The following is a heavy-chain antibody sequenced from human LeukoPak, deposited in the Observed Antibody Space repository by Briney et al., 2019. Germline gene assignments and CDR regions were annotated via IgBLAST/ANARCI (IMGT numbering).Heavy chain of an antibody. J-gene: IGHJ4*02. D-gene: IGHD1-14*01. Sequence: SETLSLTCTVSGGSISSHYWSWIRQPPGKGLEWIGYTYYSGSTNYNPSLKSRVTISVDTSKNQFSLKLSSVTAADTAVYYCARSATQYKLYYFDYWGQGTLVTVSS. CDR3: ARSATQYKLYYFDY. CDR1: GGSISSHY. V-gene: IGHV4-59*11. CDR2: TYYSGST.